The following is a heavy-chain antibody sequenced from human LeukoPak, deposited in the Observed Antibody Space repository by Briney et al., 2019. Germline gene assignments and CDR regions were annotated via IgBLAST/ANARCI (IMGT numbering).Heavy chain of an antibody. Sequence: ASVKVSCKASGYTFTSYGISGVRQAPGQGLEGMGWISAYNGNTNYAQKRQARFTKTTHTSTSKAYMELRSLGSDDTAVYYCARYRSTVVVVAVLPSDYYYGMDVWGQGTTVTVSS. D-gene: IGHD2-15*01. CDR2: ISAYNGNT. CDR1: GYTFTSYG. J-gene: IGHJ6*02. CDR3: ARYRSTVVVVAVLPSDYYYGMDV. V-gene: IGHV1-18*01.